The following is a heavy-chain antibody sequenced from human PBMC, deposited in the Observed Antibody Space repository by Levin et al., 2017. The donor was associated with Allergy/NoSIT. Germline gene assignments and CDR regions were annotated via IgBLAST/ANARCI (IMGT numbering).Heavy chain of an antibody. V-gene: IGHV4-4*02. CDR2: IFHSGST. J-gene: IGHJ6*03. D-gene: IGHD3-3*01. Sequence: SETLSLTCAVSGGSISSSNWWSWVRQPPGKGLEWIGEIFHSGSTNCNPSLKSRVTMSVDKPKNQFSLKLSSVTAADTAVYYCAREGFWSGYSKQSYYNYMDVWGRGTTVTVSS. CDR1: GGSISSSNW. CDR3: AREGFWSGYSKQSYYNYMDV.